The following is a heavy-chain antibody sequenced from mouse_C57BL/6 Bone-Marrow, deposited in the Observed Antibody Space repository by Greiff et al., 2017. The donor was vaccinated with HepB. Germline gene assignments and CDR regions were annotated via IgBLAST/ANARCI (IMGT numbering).Heavy chain of an antibody. CDR1: GFSLSTFGMG. Sequence: QVTLKESGPGILQPSQTLSLTCSFSGFSLSTFGMGVGWIRQPSGKGLEWLAHIWWDDDKYYNPALKSRLTISKDTSKNQVFLKIANVDTADTATYYCARMDYGYFYWYFDVWGTGTTVTVSS. D-gene: IGHD2-2*01. J-gene: IGHJ1*03. V-gene: IGHV8-8*01. CDR2: IWWDDDK. CDR3: ARMDYGYFYWYFDV.